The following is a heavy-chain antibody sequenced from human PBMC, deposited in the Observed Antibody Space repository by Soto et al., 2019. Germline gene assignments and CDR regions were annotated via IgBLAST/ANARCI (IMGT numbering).Heavy chain of an antibody. Sequence: EVQLLESGGGLVQPGASLRLSCAASGFTFTTFDMSWARQAPGKGLEWVSVVRGRDGSTSYADSLKGRFTISKDSSKNTLYLQMNRLRAEDTALYYCAKGAWLDYWGQGTLVTVSS. CDR1: GFTFTTFD. CDR3: AKGAWLDY. J-gene: IGHJ4*02. CDR2: VRGRDGST. V-gene: IGHV3-23*01. D-gene: IGHD5-12*01.